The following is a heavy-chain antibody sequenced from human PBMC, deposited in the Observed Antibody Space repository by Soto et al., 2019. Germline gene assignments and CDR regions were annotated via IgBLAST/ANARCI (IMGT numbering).Heavy chain of an antibody. CDR1: GFSFGSDW. CDR3: TRDPNYRDDSAYYDVFDI. Sequence: DVQLTESGGGLVQPGGSLRLSCGASGFSFGSDWMAWVRQAPGKGLEWVANIRKDGSQKHYADSVRGRFSISRDNAKASYYQQMNRLRLDYTAVYYCTRDPNYRDDSAYYDVFDIWGQGTMVTVSS. D-gene: IGHD3-16*01. V-gene: IGHV3-7*05. J-gene: IGHJ3*02. CDR2: IRKDGSQK.